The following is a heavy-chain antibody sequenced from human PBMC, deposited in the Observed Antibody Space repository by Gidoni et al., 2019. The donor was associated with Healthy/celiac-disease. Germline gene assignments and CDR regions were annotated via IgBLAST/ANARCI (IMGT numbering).Heavy chain of an antibody. CDR3: ARATTGGYCSGGSCYSGVDY. V-gene: IGHV3-21*01. CDR1: GFTFSSYS. D-gene: IGHD2-15*01. Sequence: EVQLVESGGGLVKPGGSLRLSCAAPGFTFSSYSMNWVRQAPGQGLEWVSSISSSSSDIYYADSVKGRFTISRDNAKNSLYLQMNSLRAEDTAVYYCARATTGGYCSGGSCYSGVDYWGQGTLVTVSS. J-gene: IGHJ4*02. CDR2: ISSSSSDI.